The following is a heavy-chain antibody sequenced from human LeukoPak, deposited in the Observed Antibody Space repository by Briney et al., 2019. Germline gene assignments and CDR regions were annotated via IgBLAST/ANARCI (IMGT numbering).Heavy chain of an antibody. J-gene: IGHJ4*02. V-gene: IGHV4-34*01. Sequence: SETLSLTCAVYGGSFSDYYWSWIRQPPGKGLEWIAEINYSGNTNYNPSLKSRVTISVDTSKNQFSLKLSSVTAADTAVYYCARQQNRRSWYFDYWGQGTLVTVSS. CDR1: GGSFSDYY. CDR2: INYSGNT. D-gene: IGHD1-14*01. CDR3: ARQQNRRSWYFDY.